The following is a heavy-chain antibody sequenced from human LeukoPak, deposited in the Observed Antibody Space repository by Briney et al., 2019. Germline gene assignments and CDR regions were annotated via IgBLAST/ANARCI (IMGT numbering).Heavy chain of an antibody. Sequence: GGSLRLSCAASGFTFSSYAMSWVRQAPGKGLERVSAISGSGGSTYYADSVKGRFTISRDNSKNTLYLQMNSLRAEDTAVYYCAKGAYYDFWSGYGPSNWFDPWGQGTLVTVSS. CDR3: AKGAYYDFWSGYGPSNWFDP. J-gene: IGHJ5*02. CDR1: GFTFSSYA. V-gene: IGHV3-23*01. CDR2: ISGSGGST. D-gene: IGHD3-3*01.